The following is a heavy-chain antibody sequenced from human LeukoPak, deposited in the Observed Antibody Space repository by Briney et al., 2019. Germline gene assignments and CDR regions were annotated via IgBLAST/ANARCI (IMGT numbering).Heavy chain of an antibody. CDR2: IYPGDSDT. D-gene: IGHD2-15*01. CDR3: AMGGYCSGGSCYDAFDI. Sequence: GESVKISCKGSGYSFTSYWIGWVRQMPGKGLEWMGIIYPGDSDTRYSPSFQGQVTISADKSISTAYLQWSSLKASDTAMYYCAMGGYCSGGSCYDAFDIWGQGTMVTVSS. CDR1: GYSFTSYW. V-gene: IGHV5-51*01. J-gene: IGHJ3*02.